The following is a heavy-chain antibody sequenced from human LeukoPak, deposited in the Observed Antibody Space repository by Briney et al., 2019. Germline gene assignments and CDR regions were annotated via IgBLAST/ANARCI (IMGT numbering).Heavy chain of an antibody. Sequence: SGPTLVKPTQTLTLTCTFSGFSLSTSGVGVGWIRQPPGKALEWLALIYWNDDKRYSPSLKGRLTITKDTSKNQVVLTMTNMDPVDTATYYCAHRRSGWYFGYFDYWGQGTLVTVSS. D-gene: IGHD6-19*01. V-gene: IGHV2-5*01. CDR3: AHRRSGWYFGYFDY. J-gene: IGHJ4*02. CDR2: IYWNDDK. CDR1: GFSLSTSGVG.